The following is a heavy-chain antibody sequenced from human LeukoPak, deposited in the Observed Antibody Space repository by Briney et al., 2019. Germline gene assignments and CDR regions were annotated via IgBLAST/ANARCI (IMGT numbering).Heavy chain of an antibody. V-gene: IGHV1-69*13. Sequence: SVKVSCKASGYSLSDHYMHWVRQAPGQGLEWMGGIIPIFGTANYAQKFQGRVTITADESTSTAYMELSSLRSEDTAVYYCARGPLWFGDVVKYYFDYWGQGTLVTVSS. D-gene: IGHD3-10*01. CDR1: GYSLSDHY. CDR2: IIPIFGTA. J-gene: IGHJ4*02. CDR3: ARGPLWFGDVVKYYFDY.